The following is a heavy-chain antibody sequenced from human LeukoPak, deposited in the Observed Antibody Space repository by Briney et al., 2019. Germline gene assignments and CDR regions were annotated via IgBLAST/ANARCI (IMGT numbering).Heavy chain of an antibody. CDR2: IKQDGSEK. J-gene: IGHJ6*03. CDR1: GFTFSSYW. V-gene: IGHV3-7*01. CDR3: ARDRYSSSWLGRDYYYYYMDV. Sequence: PGGSLRLSCAASGFTFSSYWMSWVRQAPGKGLEWVANIKQDGSEKYYVDSVKGRFTISRDNAKNSLYLQMNSLRAEDTAVYYCARDRYSSSWLGRDYYYYYMDVWGKGTTVTVSS. D-gene: IGHD6-13*01.